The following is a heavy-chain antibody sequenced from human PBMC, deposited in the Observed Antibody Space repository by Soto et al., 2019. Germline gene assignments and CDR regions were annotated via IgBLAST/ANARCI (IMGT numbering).Heavy chain of an antibody. V-gene: IGHV1-2*04. D-gene: IGHD3-16*02. Sequence: GASVKVSCKASGYTLTGHYIHLGRQAPGQGLEGMGWINPNSGGTNYAQKFQGWVTMTRDTSISTAYMELSRLRSDDTAVYYCARDRIMITFGGVIVSDGSAFDIWGQGTMVTVSS. CDR1: GYTLTGHY. J-gene: IGHJ3*02. CDR2: INPNSGGT. CDR3: ARDRIMITFGGVIVSDGSAFDI.